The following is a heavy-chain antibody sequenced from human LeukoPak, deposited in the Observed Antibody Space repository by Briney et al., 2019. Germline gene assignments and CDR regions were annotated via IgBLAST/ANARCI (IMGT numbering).Heavy chain of an antibody. CDR3: ARQEGVGATRYFDY. J-gene: IGHJ4*02. Sequence: PSQTLSLTCTVSGGSISSYYWSWIRQPPGKGLEWIGYIYYSGSTNYNPSLKSRVTISVDTSKNQFSPKLSSVTAADTAVYYCARQEGVGATRYFDYWGQGTLVTVSS. CDR1: GGSISSYY. CDR2: IYYSGST. D-gene: IGHD1-26*01. V-gene: IGHV4-59*08.